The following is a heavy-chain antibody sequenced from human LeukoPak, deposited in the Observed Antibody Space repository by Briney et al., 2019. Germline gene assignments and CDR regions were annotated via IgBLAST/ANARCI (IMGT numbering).Heavy chain of an antibody. CDR3: AREVWGSGCVLAFDI. J-gene: IGHJ3*02. Sequence: AASVKVSCKASGYTFTGYYMHWVRQAPGQGLEWMGWINPNSGGTNYAQKFQGRVTMTRDTSISTAYMELSRLRSDDTAVYYCAREVWGSGCVLAFDIWGQGAMVTVSS. V-gene: IGHV1-2*02. D-gene: IGHD6-19*01. CDR1: GYTFTGYY. CDR2: INPNSGGT.